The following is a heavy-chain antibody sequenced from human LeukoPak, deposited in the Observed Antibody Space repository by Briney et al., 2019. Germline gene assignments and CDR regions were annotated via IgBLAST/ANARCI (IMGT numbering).Heavy chain of an antibody. CDR2: ISGSGGST. J-gene: IGHJ4*02. CDR1: GFTFSSYA. V-gene: IGHV3-23*01. D-gene: IGHD6-13*01. Sequence: GGSLRLSCAASGFTFSSYAMSWVRQAPGKGLEWVSAISGSGGSTYYADSVKGRFTISRDNSKNTLYLQMNSLRVEDAAVYYCAKDGYSSIPGFHFEYWGQGTPVTVSS. CDR3: AKDGYSSIPGFHFEY.